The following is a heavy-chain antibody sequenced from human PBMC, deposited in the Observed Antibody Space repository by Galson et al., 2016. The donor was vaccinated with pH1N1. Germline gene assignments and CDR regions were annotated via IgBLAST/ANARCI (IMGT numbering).Heavy chain of an antibody. J-gene: IGHJ4*02. CDR3: ARQEFSDY. CDR1: GYNFDRYW. D-gene: IGHD2/OR15-2a*01. Sequence: QSGAEVKKPGESLKISCKGSGYNFDRYWIGWVRQMPGKGLEWMGIIYPGDSDTRYNPSFQGQVSISAEKSISTAYLQWSSLKASDTAMYYCARQEFSDYWGQGTLVIVSS. CDR2: IYPGDSDT. V-gene: IGHV5-51*01.